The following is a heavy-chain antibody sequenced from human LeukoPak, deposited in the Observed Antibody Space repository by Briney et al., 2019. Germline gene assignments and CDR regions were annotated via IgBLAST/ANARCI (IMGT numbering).Heavy chain of an antibody. Sequence: SETLSLTCTVSGGSISSYYWSWIRQPPGKGLEWNGYIHYSGSDNYNPSLKSRVTISVDTSKNQFSLKLSSVTAADTAVYYCARVELLGSSGWPFDYWGQGTLVTVSS. CDR2: IHYSGSD. CDR1: GGSISSYY. CDR3: ARVELLGSSGWPFDY. D-gene: IGHD6-19*01. J-gene: IGHJ4*02. V-gene: IGHV4-59*01.